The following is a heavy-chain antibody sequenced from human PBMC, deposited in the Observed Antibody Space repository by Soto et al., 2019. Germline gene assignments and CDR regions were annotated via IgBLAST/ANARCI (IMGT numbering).Heavy chain of an antibody. D-gene: IGHD4-17*01. Sequence: QVQLVQSGAEVKRPGASVRLSCKASGYTFIGYGISWVRQDPGQGLEWMGWISTFKGDTNYAQTLQGRLTLTADKTTNTAYMELSSLKADDTAIYYCARDYGDYPAYYGMDIWGQGTTVAVSS. CDR1: GYTFIGYG. V-gene: IGHV1-18*01. J-gene: IGHJ6*02. CDR3: ARDYGDYPAYYGMDI. CDR2: ISTFKGDT.